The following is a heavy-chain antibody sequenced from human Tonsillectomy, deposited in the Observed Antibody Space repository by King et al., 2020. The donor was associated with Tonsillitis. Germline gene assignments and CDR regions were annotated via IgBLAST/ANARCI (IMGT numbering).Heavy chain of an antibody. CDR3: ARDLLYDSSAYGHYFYYYMDV. CDR1: GFTFSDYY. J-gene: IGHJ6*03. Sequence: VQLVESGGGLVKPGGALRLSCAASGFTFSDYYMSWIRQAPGKGLEWVSYISSSSSYTTYADSLKGRLTISRDNAKNSLYLQMNSLRAEDTAVYYCARDLLYDSSAYGHYFYYYMDVWGKGTTVTVSS. V-gene: IGHV3-11*05. CDR2: ISSSSSYT. D-gene: IGHD3-22*01.